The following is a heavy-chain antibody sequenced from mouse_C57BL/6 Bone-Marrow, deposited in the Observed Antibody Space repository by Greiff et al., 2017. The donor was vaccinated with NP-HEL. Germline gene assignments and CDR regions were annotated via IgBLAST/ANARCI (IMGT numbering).Heavy chain of an antibody. Sequence: EVQRVESGGGLVKPGGSLKLSCAASGFTFSSYAMSWVRPTPEKRLEWVATISDGGSYTYYPDNVKGRFTISRDNAKNNLYLQRSHLKSEDTAMYYCARWGLRRYYAMDYWGQGTSVTVSA. CDR3: ARWGLRRYYAMDY. V-gene: IGHV5-4*01. J-gene: IGHJ4*01. D-gene: IGHD2-4*01. CDR1: GFTFSSYA. CDR2: ISDGGSYT.